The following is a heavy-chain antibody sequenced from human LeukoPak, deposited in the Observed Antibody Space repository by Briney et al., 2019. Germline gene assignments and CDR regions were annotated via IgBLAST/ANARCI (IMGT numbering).Heavy chain of an antibody. CDR2: ISGSGGST. J-gene: IGHJ4*02. V-gene: IGHV3-23*01. CDR1: GFTFSSYW. CDR3: AKDIARGGRTGYFDY. Sequence: PGGSLRLSCAASGFTFSSYWMSWVRQAPGKGLEWVSAISGSGGSTYYADSVKGRFTISRDNSKNTLYLQMNSLRAEDTAVYYCAKDIARGGRTGYFDYWGQGTLVTVSS. D-gene: IGHD1-26*01.